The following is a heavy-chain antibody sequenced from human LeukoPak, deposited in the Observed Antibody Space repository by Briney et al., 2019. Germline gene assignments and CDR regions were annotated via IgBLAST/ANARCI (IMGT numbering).Heavy chain of an antibody. Sequence: NTSETLSLTCAVYGGSFSGYYWSWIRQPPGKGLEWIGEINHSGSTNYNPSLKSRVTISVDTSKNQFSLKLSSVTAADTAVYYCXXVXXYDILTGYAPPYFDYWGQGTLVTVSS. CDR1: GGSFSGYY. D-gene: IGHD3-9*01. V-gene: IGHV4-34*01. J-gene: IGHJ4*02. CDR3: XXVXXYDILTGYAPPYFDY. CDR2: INHSGST.